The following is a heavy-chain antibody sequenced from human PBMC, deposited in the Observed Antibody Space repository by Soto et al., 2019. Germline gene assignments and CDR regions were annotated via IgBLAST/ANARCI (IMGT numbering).Heavy chain of an antibody. CDR2: MNSDGSST. J-gene: IGHJ4*02. Sequence: WGTLRLSCAASGFTFGNYWMRWVRQAPGRGLEWVSRMNSDGSSTNYADSVKGRFTVSRDNPKNTPYLQMNSLRAEDTAVYYCATDEVDYWGPGTLVTVSS. CDR3: ATDEVDY. V-gene: IGHV3-74*01. CDR1: GFTFGNYW.